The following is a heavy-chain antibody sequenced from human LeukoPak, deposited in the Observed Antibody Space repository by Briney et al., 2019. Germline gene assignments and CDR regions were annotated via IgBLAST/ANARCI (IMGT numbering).Heavy chain of an antibody. D-gene: IGHD3-3*01. V-gene: IGHV4-61*01. CDR3: ARARPLRFLYYMDV. J-gene: IGHJ6*03. CDR1: GGSISSGSYY. CDR2: IYYSGST. Sequence: SETLSLTCTVSGGSISSGSYYWSWIRQPPGKGLEWIGYIYYSGSTNYNPSLKSRVTISVDTSKNQFSLKLSSVTAADTAVYYCARARPLRFLYYMDVWGKGTTVTVSS.